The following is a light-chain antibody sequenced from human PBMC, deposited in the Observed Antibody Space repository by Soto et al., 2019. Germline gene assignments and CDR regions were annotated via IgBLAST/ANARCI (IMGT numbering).Light chain of an antibody. CDR3: QQRSSWPIT. V-gene: IGKV3D-20*02. Sequence: EIVMTQSPATLSVSPGEGATLSCRASQSVSSSYLAWYQQKPGQAPRLLIYGASSRATGIPDRFSGSGSGADFTLTISSLEPEDFAVYYCQQRSSWPITFGQGTRLEI. CDR1: QSVSSSY. CDR2: GAS. J-gene: IGKJ5*01.